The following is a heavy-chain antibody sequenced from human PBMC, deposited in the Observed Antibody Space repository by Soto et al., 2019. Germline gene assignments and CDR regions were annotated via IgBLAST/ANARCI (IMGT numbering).Heavy chain of an antibody. D-gene: IGHD3-3*01. CDR3: VVYVPSSGVGELEY. V-gene: IGHV3-15*01. J-gene: IGHJ4*02. Sequence: EVHLVESGGGLVKPGGSLRLSCAASGFTFNPAWLTWVRQAPGKGLEWVARITSKTSGETTDYAAPVKGRFTISRDDSQATVYLQMNSLNTEDTAIYYCVVYVPSSGVGELEYWGQGTLVTVS. CDR1: GFTFNPAW. CDR2: ITSKTSGETT.